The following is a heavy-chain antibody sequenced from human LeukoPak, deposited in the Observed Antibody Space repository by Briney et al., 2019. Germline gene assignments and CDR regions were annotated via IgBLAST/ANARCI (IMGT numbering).Heavy chain of an antibody. Sequence: KPSETLSLTCSVSGDSLNSTYYWGWIRQPPGKGLEWIGNVHHGGTTYYNLSLKSRVTMSVDTSKSHFSLELNSVTAADTAVYYCARMSSYYYDNSGYFYPDYWGQGALVTVSS. D-gene: IGHD3-22*01. CDR2: VHHGGTT. V-gene: IGHV4-38-2*02. CDR3: ARMSSYYYDNSGYFYPDY. CDR1: GDSLNSTYY. J-gene: IGHJ4*02.